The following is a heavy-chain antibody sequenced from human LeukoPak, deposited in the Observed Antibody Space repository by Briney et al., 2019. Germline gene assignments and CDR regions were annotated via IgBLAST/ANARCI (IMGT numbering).Heavy chain of an antibody. D-gene: IGHD1-1*01. V-gene: IGHV3-7*01. CDR1: GSTFSRYW. CDR3: VWKMDV. CDR2: INQDGSKK. Sequence: GGSLRLPCVVSGSTFSRYWMNWVRQAPGEGLEWVANINQDGSKKYYVESVRGRFSISRDNAKNSVYLEMNSLRAEDTAVYYCVWKMDVWGQGTTVTVSS. J-gene: IGHJ6*02.